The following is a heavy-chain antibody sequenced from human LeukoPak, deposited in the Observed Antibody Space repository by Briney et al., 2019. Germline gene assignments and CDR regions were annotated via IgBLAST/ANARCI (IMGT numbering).Heavy chain of an antibody. J-gene: IGHJ3*02. CDR3: ARRSTPYYDSLFSINRGAFDI. CDR1: GGSISTYF. CDR2: IHTSGSI. V-gene: IGHV4-4*09. Sequence: SETLSLTCTVSGGSISTYFWSWIRQPPGKGLEWIGSIHTSGSINYIPSLKSRVTISVDSSKNQFSLKLTSVTAADTAVYYCARRSTPYYDSLFSINRGAFDIWGQGTMVTVSS. D-gene: IGHD3-22*01.